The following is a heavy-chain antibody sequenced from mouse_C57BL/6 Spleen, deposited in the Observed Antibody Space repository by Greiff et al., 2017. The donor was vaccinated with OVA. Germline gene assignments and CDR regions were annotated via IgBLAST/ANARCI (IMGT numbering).Heavy chain of an antibody. CDR2: IYPRSGNT. D-gene: IGHD2-4*01. CDR3: ARAYDYDGYYAMDY. CDR1: GYTFTSYG. V-gene: IGHV1-81*01. J-gene: IGHJ4*01. Sequence: VQLQQSGAELARPGASVKLSCKASGYTFTSYGISWVKQRTGQGLEWIGEIYPRSGNTYYNEKFKGKATLTADKSSSTAYMELRSLTSDVAADYFCARAYDYDGYYAMDYWGQGTSVTVSS.